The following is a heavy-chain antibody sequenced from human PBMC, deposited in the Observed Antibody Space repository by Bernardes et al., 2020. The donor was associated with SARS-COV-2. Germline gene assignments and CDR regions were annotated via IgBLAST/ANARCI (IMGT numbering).Heavy chain of an antibody. V-gene: IGHV3-23*01. CDR3: KTDQWIQLWSSHGVELDYNGMDV. Sequence: GGSLRLSCAASGFTFMNYAMSWVRQVPGKGLEWVSGISASGRSTYYADSVKGRFTISRDDSKNTVYLQMDSLKSEDTGVYRCKTDQWIQLWSSHGVELDYNGMDVWGQGTTVTVS. CDR2: ISASGRST. J-gene: IGHJ6*02. D-gene: IGHD5-18*01. CDR1: GFTFMNYA.